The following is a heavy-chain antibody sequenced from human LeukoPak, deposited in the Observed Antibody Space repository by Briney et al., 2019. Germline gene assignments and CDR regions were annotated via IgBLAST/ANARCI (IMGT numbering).Heavy chain of an antibody. CDR3: ARGQYVYYYDSSGYPFDY. CDR2: VPYDGSNK. Sequence: GGSLRLSCAASGFTFSSYTMHWVRQAPGKGLEWVAVVPYDGSNKYYADSVKGRFTISRDNSKNTLYLQMNSLRPEDTAVYYCARGQYVYYYDSSGYPFDYWGQGTLVTVSS. J-gene: IGHJ4*02. CDR1: GFTFSSYT. V-gene: IGHV3-30-3*01. D-gene: IGHD3-22*01.